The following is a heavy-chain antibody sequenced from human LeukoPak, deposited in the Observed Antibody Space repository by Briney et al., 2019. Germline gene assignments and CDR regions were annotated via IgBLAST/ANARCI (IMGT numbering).Heavy chain of an antibody. V-gene: IGHV3-23*01. CDR2: ISGSGDST. Sequence: PGGSLRLSCAASGFTFGSYAMSWVRQAPGKGLEWVSAISGSGDSTYYADSVKGRFTISRDNSKNTLYLQMNSLRAEDTAIYYCAKGATMIVVGGDYWGQGTLVIVSS. CDR3: AKGATMIVVGGDY. CDR1: GFTFGSYA. J-gene: IGHJ4*02. D-gene: IGHD3-22*01.